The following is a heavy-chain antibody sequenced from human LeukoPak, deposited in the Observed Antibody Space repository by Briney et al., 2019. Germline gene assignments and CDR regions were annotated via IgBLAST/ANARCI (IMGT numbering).Heavy chain of an antibody. CDR3: AKDSVYYYDSSGYYIDY. D-gene: IGHD3-22*01. V-gene: IGHV3-30*02. Sequence: GGSLRLSCVASGFTFSSNGMHWVRQAPGKGLEWVTFIQYDGSKKYYADSVKGRFTISRDNSKNTLYLEMNSLRAEDTAVYYCAKDSVYYYDSSGYYIDYWGQGTLVTVSS. J-gene: IGHJ4*02. CDR1: GFTFSSNG. CDR2: IQYDGSKK.